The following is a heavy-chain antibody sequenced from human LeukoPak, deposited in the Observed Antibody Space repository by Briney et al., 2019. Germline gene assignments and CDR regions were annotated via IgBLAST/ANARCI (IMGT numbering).Heavy chain of an antibody. CDR1: GFTFSSYS. CDR2: ISYDGNNK. CDR3: AKNFADIRAVDR. Sequence: GGSLRLSCAASGFTFSSYSMNWVRQAPGKGLERVALISYDGNNKYYADSVKGRFTISRDNSKNTLSLQMNSLRPEDTAVYYCAKNFADIRAVDRWGQGTLVTVSS. J-gene: IGHJ4*02. D-gene: IGHD3-3*02. V-gene: IGHV3-30*18.